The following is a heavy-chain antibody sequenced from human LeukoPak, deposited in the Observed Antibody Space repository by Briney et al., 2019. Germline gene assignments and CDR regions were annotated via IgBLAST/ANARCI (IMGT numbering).Heavy chain of an antibody. CDR3: VKDLYKGDTASWYFFHY. CDR2: ISANGGST. V-gene: IGHV3-64D*06. CDR1: GFIISDYA. J-gene: IGHJ4*02. Sequence: GGSLRLSCSASGFIISDYAMHWVRQAQGKGLEYVSAISANGGSTYYADSVKGRFTVSRGTSKNTLYLQLSSLRAEDTAMYHCVKDLYKGDTASWYFFHYWGQGTLVTVSS. D-gene: IGHD6-13*01.